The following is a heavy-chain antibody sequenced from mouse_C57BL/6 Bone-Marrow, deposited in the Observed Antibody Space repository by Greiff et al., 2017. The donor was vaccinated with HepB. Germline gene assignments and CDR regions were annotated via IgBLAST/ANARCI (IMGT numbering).Heavy chain of an antibody. CDR2: INPYNGGT. V-gene: IGHV1-19*01. CDR3: ASRWFPYAMDY. Sequence: EVQLQQSGPVLVKPGASVKMSCKASGYTFTDYYMNWVKQSHGKSLEWIGVINPYNGGTSYNQKFKGKATWTVDKSSSTAYSELNSLTSEDSAVYYCASRWFPYAMDYWGQGTSVTVSS. J-gene: IGHJ4*01. CDR1: GYTFTDYY. D-gene: IGHD1-1*02.